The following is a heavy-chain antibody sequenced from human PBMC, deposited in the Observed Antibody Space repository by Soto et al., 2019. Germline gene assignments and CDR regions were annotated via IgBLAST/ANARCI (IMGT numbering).Heavy chain of an antibody. Sequence: EVQLLESGGGLVQPGGSLRLSCAASGLTFSSYAMNWVRQAPGKGLEWVSGISGSGGSTYYADSVKGRFTISRDNSKNTLYLQMNSLRAEDTAVYYCAKGYHGSCLDYWGQGTLVTVSS. CDR2: ISGSGGST. V-gene: IGHV3-23*01. D-gene: IGHD2-15*01. CDR3: AKGYHGSCLDY. J-gene: IGHJ4*02. CDR1: GLTFSSYA.